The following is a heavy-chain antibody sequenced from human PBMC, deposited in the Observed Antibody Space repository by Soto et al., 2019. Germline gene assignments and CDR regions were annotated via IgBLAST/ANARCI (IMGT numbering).Heavy chain of an antibody. Sequence: ASVKFSCHAYGYSFINYYMYLVRQAPGQGFEWMGRISPKSGGTNYAQKFQGRVSLTWDTSLNTAYMELSSLMSEDTAVYYCARPPGYISDWYYFDLWGQGTQVTVSS. J-gene: IGHJ4*02. CDR1: GYSFINYY. CDR2: ISPKSGGT. D-gene: IGHD3-9*01. CDR3: ARPPGYISDWYYFDL. V-gene: IGHV1-2*02.